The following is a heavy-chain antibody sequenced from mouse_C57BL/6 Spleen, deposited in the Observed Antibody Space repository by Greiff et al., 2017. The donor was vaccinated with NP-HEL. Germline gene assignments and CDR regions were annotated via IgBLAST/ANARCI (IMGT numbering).Heavy chain of an antibody. V-gene: IGHV5-6*01. CDR1: GFTFSSYG. CDR3: ARGVTTAMDY. J-gene: IGHJ4*01. CDR2: ISSGGSYT. D-gene: IGHD2-2*01. Sequence: EVMLVESGGDLVKPGGSLKLSCAASGFTFSSYGMSWVRQTPDKRLEWVATISSGGSYTYYPDSVKGRFTISRDNAKNTLYLQMSSLKSEDTAMYYCARGVTTAMDYWGQGTSVTVSS.